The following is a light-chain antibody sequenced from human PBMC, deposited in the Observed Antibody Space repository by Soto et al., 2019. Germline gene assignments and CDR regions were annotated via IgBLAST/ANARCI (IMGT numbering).Light chain of an antibody. V-gene: IGKV3-15*01. J-gene: IGKJ1*01. CDR2: GAS. CDR1: QSVSSN. Sequence: ESVLTQSPGTLSLPPGERATLSCRASQSVSSNYLAWYQQKPGQAPRLLIYGASTRATGIPARFSGSGSGTEFTLTINSLQSEDFAVYYCQQYNNWPRTFGQGTKVDI. CDR3: QQYNNWPRT.